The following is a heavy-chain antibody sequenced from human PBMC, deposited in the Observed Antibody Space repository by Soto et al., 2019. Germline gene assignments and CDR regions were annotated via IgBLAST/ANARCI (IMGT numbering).Heavy chain of an antibody. CDR1: GFTFSAYA. V-gene: IGHV3-23*01. D-gene: IGHD3-16*01. CDR3: ARPGYYDYTSGTYLDY. J-gene: IGHJ4*02. Sequence: EVQLLESGGGLVQPGVSLRLSCAASGFTFSAYAMTWVRQAPGKGLEWVSAISGSGGDTYYADSVWGRFTISRDNSQSTLYQQVNTMTAEDTSVYFSARPGYYDYTSGTYLDYWGQGILFTVTS. CDR2: ISGSGGDT.